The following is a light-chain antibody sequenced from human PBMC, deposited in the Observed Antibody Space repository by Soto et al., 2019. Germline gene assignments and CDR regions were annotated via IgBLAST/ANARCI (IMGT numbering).Light chain of an antibody. CDR1: QSVNNQ. CDR3: QHRRNWPLT. CDR2: DAS. Sequence: EIGLTQSPGTLSLSPGETATLSCRASQSVNNQLAWYQQKPGQAPRLLIYDASTRATGIPARISGSGSGADFTLTISSLEPEDFAVYYCQHRRNWPLTFGGGTKVEIK. J-gene: IGKJ4*01. V-gene: IGKV3-11*01.